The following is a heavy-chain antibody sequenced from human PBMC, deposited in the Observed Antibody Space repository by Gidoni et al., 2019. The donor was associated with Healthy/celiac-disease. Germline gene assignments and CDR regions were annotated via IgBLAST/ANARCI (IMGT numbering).Heavy chain of an antibody. CDR3: ARVVVVPAAKGNYYYYYGMDV. D-gene: IGHD2-2*01. J-gene: IGHJ6*02. CDR2: ISSSSSYT. V-gene: IGHV3-11*05. Sequence: LEWVSYISSSSSYTNYADSVKGRLTISRDNAKNSLYLQMNSLRAEDTAVYYCARVVVVPAAKGNYYYYYGMDVWGQGTTVTVSS.